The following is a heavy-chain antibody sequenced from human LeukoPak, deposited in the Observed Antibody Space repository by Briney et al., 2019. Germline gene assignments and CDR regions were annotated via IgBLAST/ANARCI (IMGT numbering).Heavy chain of an antibody. D-gene: IGHD5-12*01. V-gene: IGHV4-59*01. CDR3: ARGGYSGYGPYFDY. Sequence: SETLSLTCTVSGGSISSYYWSWIRQPPGKGLEWTGYIYYSGSTNYNPSLKSRVTISVDTSKNQLSLKLSSVTAADTAVYYCARGGYSGYGPYFDYWGQGTLVTVSS. CDR2: IYYSGST. CDR1: GGSISSYY. J-gene: IGHJ4*02.